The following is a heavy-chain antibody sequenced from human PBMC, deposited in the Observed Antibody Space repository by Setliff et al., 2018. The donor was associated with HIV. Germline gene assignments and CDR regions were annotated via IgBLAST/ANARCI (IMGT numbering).Heavy chain of an antibody. Sequence: SGPTLVNPTQTLTLTCTFSGFSLTTVGGVGWIRQPPGKALEWLALIYWDDDKRYSPSLKSRLTITKDTSKNQVVLTMTNMDPVDTATYYCAQKGPTFSGYVGVYWGQGTLVTVSS. CDR2: IYWDDDK. D-gene: IGHD5-12*01. V-gene: IGHV2-5*02. CDR3: AQKGPTFSGYVGVY. J-gene: IGHJ4*02. CDR1: GFSLTTVGG.